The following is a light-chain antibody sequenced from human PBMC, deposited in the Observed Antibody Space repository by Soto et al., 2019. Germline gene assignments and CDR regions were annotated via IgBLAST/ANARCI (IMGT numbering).Light chain of an antibody. V-gene: IGKV3D-15*01. CDR3: QQQNSYSWT. CDR1: QSVDND. CDR2: DAS. J-gene: IGKJ1*01. Sequence: EIVRTRSPASLSVAPGGRATLSCRASQSVDNDLAWYQQKPGQPPRLLIYDASTRATGIPARFSGSQSGTEFTLTTSSLQPDDCATYYCQQQNSYSWTFGQGTKVDIK.